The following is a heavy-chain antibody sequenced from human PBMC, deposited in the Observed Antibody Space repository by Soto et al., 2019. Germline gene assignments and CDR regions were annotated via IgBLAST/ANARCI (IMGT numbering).Heavy chain of an antibody. CDR2: MNPNSGNT. CDR1: GYTFPSYD. Sequence: GASVKGSCKASGYTFPSYDINWGRQATGQGLEWMGWMNPNSGNTGYAQKFQGRVTMTRNTSISTAYMELSSLRSEDTAVYYCAIVALSGLFAFDIWGQGTMVTVSS. CDR3: AIVALSGLFAFDI. D-gene: IGHD6-25*01. J-gene: IGHJ3*02. V-gene: IGHV1-8*01.